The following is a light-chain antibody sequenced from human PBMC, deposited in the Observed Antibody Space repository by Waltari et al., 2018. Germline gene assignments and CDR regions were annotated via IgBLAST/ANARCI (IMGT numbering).Light chain of an antibody. Sequence: IRMTQSPSSLSASIGDRVTITCRASQTISRYLNWYQQKPGKAPKLLIYASSTLQSGASTSCSGSGSATYSPLTISRLQPDDSATYYCQKCNSTPYTFGQGTKLEL. CDR2: ASS. CDR1: QTISRY. V-gene: IGKV1-39*01. CDR3: QKCNSTPYT. J-gene: IGKJ2*01.